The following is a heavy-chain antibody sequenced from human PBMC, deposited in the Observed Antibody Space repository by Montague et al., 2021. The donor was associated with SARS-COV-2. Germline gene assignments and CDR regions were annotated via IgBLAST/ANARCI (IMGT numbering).Heavy chain of an antibody. CDR1: GGSISTYY. CDR2: INYSGIT. J-gene: IGHJ4*02. Sequence: TLSLTGTVSGGSISTYYWSWIRQPPGKGLEWIAYINYSGITNHXPSLKSRVSVSLDTSKNHFSLNLKSVTAADTAVYYCARSGWLTRGFDSWGQGTLVFVSS. D-gene: IGHD5-12*01. CDR3: ARSGWLTRGFDS. V-gene: IGHV4-59*01.